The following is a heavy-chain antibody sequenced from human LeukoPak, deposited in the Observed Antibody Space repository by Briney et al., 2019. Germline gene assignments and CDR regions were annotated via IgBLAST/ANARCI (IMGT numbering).Heavy chain of an antibody. Sequence: PGGSLRLSCAASGFTFSSYSMNWVRQAPGKGLEWVSSISSSSSYIYYADSVKGRFTISRDNAKNSLYLQMNSLRAEDTAAYYCASVDAMVRGVIVAFDIWGQGTMVTVSS. CDR1: GFTFSSYS. D-gene: IGHD3-10*01. J-gene: IGHJ3*02. CDR3: ASVDAMVRGVIVAFDI. CDR2: ISSSSSYI. V-gene: IGHV3-21*01.